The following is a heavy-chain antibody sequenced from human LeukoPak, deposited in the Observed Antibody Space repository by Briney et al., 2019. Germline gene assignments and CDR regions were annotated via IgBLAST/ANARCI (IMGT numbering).Heavy chain of an antibody. D-gene: IGHD3-22*01. Sequence: GASVKVTCKASGYTFTSYDINWVRQAPGKGLEWMGGFDPEDGETIYAQKFQGRVTMTEDTSTDTAYMELSSLRSEDTAVYYRATLSGYYPYFDYWGQGTLVTVSS. CDR1: GYTFTSYD. V-gene: IGHV1-24*01. CDR3: ATLSGYYPYFDY. CDR2: FDPEDGET. J-gene: IGHJ4*02.